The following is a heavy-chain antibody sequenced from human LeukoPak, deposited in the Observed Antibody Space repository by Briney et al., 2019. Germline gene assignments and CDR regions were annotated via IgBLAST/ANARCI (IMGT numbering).Heavy chain of an antibody. CDR2: IVRSGSTT. CDR1: GFTFNSYA. D-gene: IGHD3-10*01. V-gene: IGHV3-23*01. Sequence: GGSLRLSCAASGFTFNSYAMNWVRQAPGKGLEWVSAIVRSGSTTYYADSVKGRFTISRDNSKNTLYLQMNSLRVEDSAVYYCSGRGSGNYLFDYWGQGTLVTVSS. CDR3: SGRGSGNYLFDY. J-gene: IGHJ4*02.